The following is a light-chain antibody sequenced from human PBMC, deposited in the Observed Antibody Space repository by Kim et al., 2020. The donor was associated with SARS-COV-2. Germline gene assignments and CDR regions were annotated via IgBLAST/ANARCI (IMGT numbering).Light chain of an antibody. CDR2: QDN. V-gene: IGLV3-1*01. CDR1: ELGGKH. Sequence: SYELTQPPSVSVSPGQTASITCSANELGGKHASWYQQKPGQFPVVVIYQDNKRPSGIPERFSGSNSGNTATLTISGTQAMDEADYYCQAWDSSTWVFGGGTQLTVL. CDR3: QAWDSSTWV. J-gene: IGLJ3*02.